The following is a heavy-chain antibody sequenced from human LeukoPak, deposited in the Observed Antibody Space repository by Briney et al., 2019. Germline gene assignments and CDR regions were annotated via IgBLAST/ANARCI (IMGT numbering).Heavy chain of an antibody. V-gene: IGHV4-59*01. CDR3: AREKYSDGFDF. D-gene: IGHD5-12*01. CDR2: IYYSGST. Sequence: SETLSLTCTVSGGSISSYYWSWIRQPPGKGLEWIGYIYYSGSTNYNPSLKSRVTISVDTSKNQFSLKLSSVTAADTAVYYCAREKYSDGFDFWGQGTLVTVSS. J-gene: IGHJ5*01. CDR1: GGSISSYY.